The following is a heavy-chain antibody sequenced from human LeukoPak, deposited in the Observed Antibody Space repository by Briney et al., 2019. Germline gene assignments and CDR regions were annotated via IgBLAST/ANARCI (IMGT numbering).Heavy chain of an antibody. V-gene: IGHV4-39*01. Sequence: WETLSLTCTVSGGSISSTSYFWGWIRQPPGKGLEWIGTIYYSGSAYYNPSLKSRVSVAVDTSNNQFSLKLSSVTAADTAVYYCARLSVTPGFFDSWGQGTLVTVSS. CDR1: GGSISSTSYF. CDR3: ARLSVTPGFFDS. CDR2: IYYSGSA. J-gene: IGHJ4*02. D-gene: IGHD4-17*01.